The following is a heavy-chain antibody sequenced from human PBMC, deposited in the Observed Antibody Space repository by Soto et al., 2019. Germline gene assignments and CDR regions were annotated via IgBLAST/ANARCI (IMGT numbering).Heavy chain of an antibody. V-gene: IGHV3-23*01. CDR1: GFTFINYA. D-gene: IGHD2-2*01. J-gene: IGHJ2*01. CDR3: ARKVVRYTSCSDYWYFEL. Sequence: EVQLLESGGDSVQPGGSVRLSCAGSGFTFINYAMNWVRQAPGTGLEWVSTNSGGGDATFFADSVRGRFTFSRYKSKNTVALQMNRLGVDDTAVYYCARKVVRYTSCSDYWYFELWGRGTLVTVS. CDR2: NSGGGDAT.